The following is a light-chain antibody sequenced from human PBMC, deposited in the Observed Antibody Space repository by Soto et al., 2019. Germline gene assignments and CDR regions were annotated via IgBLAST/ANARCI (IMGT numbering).Light chain of an antibody. CDR2: EVT. CDR1: SSDVGGYIY. Sequence: QSVLTQPASVSGSPGQSITISCTGTSSDVGGYIYVSWYQHHPGKVPKLLIYEVTNRPSGVSDRFSGSKSGNTASLTISGLQAEDEADYYCSSKRDSSTLFVFGTGTKLTVL. V-gene: IGLV2-14*01. CDR3: SSKRDSSTLFV. J-gene: IGLJ1*01.